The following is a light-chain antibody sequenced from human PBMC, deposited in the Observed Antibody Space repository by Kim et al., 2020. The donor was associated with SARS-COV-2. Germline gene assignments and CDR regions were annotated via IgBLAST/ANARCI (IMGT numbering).Light chain of an antibody. CDR3: CSYADSSTLV. Sequence: GQSITISCTGTSSDGGSYNLVSWYQQEPGKAPKLMVYEATKRPSGVSNRFSGSKSGNTASLTISGLQAGDEADYYCCSYADSSTLVFGGGTQLTVL. J-gene: IGLJ2*01. V-gene: IGLV2-23*01. CDR2: EAT. CDR1: SSDGGSYNL.